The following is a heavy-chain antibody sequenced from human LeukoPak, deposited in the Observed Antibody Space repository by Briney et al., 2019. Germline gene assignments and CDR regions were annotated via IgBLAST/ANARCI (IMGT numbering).Heavy chain of an antibody. CDR3: ARDHSMMDAFDI. CDR1: GFTVSSNY. V-gene: IGHV3-66*01. Sequence: GGSLRLSCAASGFTVSSNYMSWVRQAPGKGLEWVSVIYSGGSTYYADSVKGRFTISRDNSKNTLYLQMNSLRAEDTAVYYCARDHSMMDAFDIWSQGTMVTVSS. D-gene: IGHD3-16*01. CDR2: IYSGGST. J-gene: IGHJ3*02.